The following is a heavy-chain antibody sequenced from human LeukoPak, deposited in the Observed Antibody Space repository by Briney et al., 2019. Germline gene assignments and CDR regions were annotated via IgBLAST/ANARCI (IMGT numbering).Heavy chain of an antibody. D-gene: IGHD6-13*01. CDR1: GGSISSYY. Sequence: SETLSLTCTVSGGSISSYYWSWIRQPPGKGLEWIGYIYYSGSTNYNPSLKSRVTISVDTSKNQFSLKLSSVTAADTAVHYCARLRGYSSSWYGLYGMDVWGQGTTVTVSS. CDR3: ARLRGYSSSWYGLYGMDV. V-gene: IGHV4-59*08. CDR2: IYYSGST. J-gene: IGHJ6*02.